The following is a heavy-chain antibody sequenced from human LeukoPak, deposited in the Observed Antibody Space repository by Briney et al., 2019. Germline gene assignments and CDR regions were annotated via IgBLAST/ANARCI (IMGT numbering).Heavy chain of an antibody. CDR3: AREGGDYVWGSYRY. Sequence: VKVSCKASGYTFTSYGISWVRQAPGQGLEWMGWISAYNGNTNYAQKLQGRVTMTTDTSTSTAYMELRSLRSDDTAVYCCAREGGDYVWGSYRYWGQGTLVTVSS. D-gene: IGHD3-16*02. V-gene: IGHV1-18*01. J-gene: IGHJ4*02. CDR2: ISAYNGNT. CDR1: GYTFTSYG.